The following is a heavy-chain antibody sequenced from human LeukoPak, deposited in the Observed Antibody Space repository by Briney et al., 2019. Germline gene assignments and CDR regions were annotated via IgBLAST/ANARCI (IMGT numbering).Heavy chain of an antibody. CDR3: ATNRLTIFGVVAGFDP. V-gene: IGHV1-24*01. CDR2: FDPEDGET. CDR1: GYTLTELS. D-gene: IGHD3-3*01. Sequence: ASVKVSCKVSGYTLTELSMHWVRQAPGKGLEWMGGFDPEDGETIYAQKFQGRVTMTEDTSTDTAYMELSSLRSEDTAVYYCATNRLTIFGVVAGFDPRGQGTLVTVSS. J-gene: IGHJ5*02.